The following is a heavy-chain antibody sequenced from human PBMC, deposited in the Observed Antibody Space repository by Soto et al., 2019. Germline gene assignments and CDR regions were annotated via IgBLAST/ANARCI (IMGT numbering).Heavy chain of an antibody. D-gene: IGHD3-10*01. V-gene: IGHV4-59*01. CDR1: GGCISSYY. J-gene: IGHJ3*02. Sequence: QVQLQESGPGLVKPSDTVSLTCTVSGGCISSYYWSWIRQPPGKGLEWIGYIYYSGSTNYNPSLKSRVTISVDTSKNQFSLKLSSVTAADTAVYYCARVWGGAFDIWGQGTMVTVSS. CDR3: ARVWGGAFDI. CDR2: IYYSGST.